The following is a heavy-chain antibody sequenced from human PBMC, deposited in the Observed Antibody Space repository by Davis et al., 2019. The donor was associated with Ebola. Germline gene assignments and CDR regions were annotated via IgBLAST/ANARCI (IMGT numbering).Heavy chain of an antibody. J-gene: IGHJ3*02. CDR2: IYHSGST. CDR3: ARVKLLWFGELLYTYDAFDI. D-gene: IGHD3-10*01. V-gene: IGHV4-39*07. Sequence: SETLSLTCTVSGGSISSGDYYWSWVRQPPGKGLEWIGEIYHSGSTYYNPSLKSRVSISVDKSKNQFSLQLSSVTAADTAVYYCARVKLLWFGELLYTYDAFDIWGQGTMVTVSS. CDR1: GGSISSGDYY.